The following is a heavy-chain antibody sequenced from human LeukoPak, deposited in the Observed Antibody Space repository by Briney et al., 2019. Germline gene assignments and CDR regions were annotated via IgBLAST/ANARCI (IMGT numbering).Heavy chain of an antibody. CDR2: IYTSGST. CDR3: ASTMVRGFNWFDP. D-gene: IGHD3-10*01. V-gene: IGHV4-4*07. CDR1: GGSISTYY. Sequence: SETLSLTCTVSGGSISTYYWSWIRQPAEKGLEWIGRIYTSGSTNYNLSLKSRVTMSVDTSKNQFSLKLSSVTAADTAVYYCASTMVRGFNWFDPWGQGTLVTVSS. J-gene: IGHJ5*02.